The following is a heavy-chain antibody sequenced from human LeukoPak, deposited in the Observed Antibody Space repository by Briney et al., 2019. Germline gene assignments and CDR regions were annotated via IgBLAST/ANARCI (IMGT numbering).Heavy chain of an antibody. CDR3: ARDLDWFDP. J-gene: IGHJ5*02. CDR2: IYTSGGT. V-gene: IGHV4-61*02. Sequence: PSETLSLTCTVSGGSISSGSYYWSWIRQPAGKGLEWIGRIYTSGGTNYSPSLKSRVTISVDTSKNQFSLKLSSVTAADTAVYYCARDLDWFDPWGQGTLVTVSS. CDR1: GGSISSGSYY.